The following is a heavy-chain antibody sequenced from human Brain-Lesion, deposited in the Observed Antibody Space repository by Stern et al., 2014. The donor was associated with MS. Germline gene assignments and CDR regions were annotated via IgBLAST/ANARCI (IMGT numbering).Heavy chain of an antibody. CDR1: GYTLTELS. V-gene: IGHV1-24*01. CDR3: ATLSPGAGGNYYRHFDY. D-gene: IGHD1-26*01. J-gene: IGHJ4*02. Sequence: QVHLVESGAEVKKPGASVKVSCKVSGYTLTELSMHWVRQAPRKGLEWMRGFDPEDGETIYAQKFQGRVTMTEDTSTDTAYMELSSLRSEDTAVYYCATLSPGAGGNYYRHFDYWGQGTLVTVSS. CDR2: FDPEDGET.